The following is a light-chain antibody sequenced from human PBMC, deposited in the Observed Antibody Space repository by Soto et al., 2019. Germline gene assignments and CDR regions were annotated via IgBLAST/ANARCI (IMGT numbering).Light chain of an antibody. CDR1: SSNIGSNY. V-gene: IGLV1-47*02. CDR2: TND. J-gene: IGLJ2*01. CDR3: CSYAGSSTSVV. Sequence: QPVLTQPPSASGTPGQRVTISCSGSSSNIGSNYVYWYQQLPGTAPKLLIYTNDQRPSGVPDRFSGSKSGTSASLAISGLQAEDEADYYCCSYAGSSTSVVFGGGTQLTVL.